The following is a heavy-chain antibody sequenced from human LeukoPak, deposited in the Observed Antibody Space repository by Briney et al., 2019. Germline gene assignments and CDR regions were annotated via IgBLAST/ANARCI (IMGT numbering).Heavy chain of an antibody. D-gene: IGHD6-13*01. J-gene: IGHJ5*02. CDR3: VTLVGSSSWSNWFDP. CDR1: GGSISSYY. V-gene: IGHV4-59*01. CDR2: IYYSGST. Sequence: PETLSLTCTVSGGSISSYYWSWIRQPPGKGLEWIGYIYYSGSTNYNPSLKSRVTISVDTSKNQFSLKLSSVTAADTAVYYCVTLVGSSSWSNWFDPWGQGTLVTVSS.